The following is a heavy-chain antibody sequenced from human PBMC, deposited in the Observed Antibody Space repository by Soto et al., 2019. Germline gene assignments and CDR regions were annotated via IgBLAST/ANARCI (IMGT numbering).Heavy chain of an antibody. V-gene: IGHV1-46*01. D-gene: IGHD2-2*01. CDR1: GYTFTSYY. CDR2: INPSGGST. J-gene: IGHJ6*03. Sequence: SVKVSCTASGYTFTSYYMHWVRQAPGQGLEWMGIINPSGGSTSYAQKFQGRVTMTRDTSTSTVYMELSSLRSEDTAVYYCARRRIVVVPAAEYYYYYYMDVWGKGTTVTVSS. CDR3: ARRRIVVVPAAEYYYYYYMDV.